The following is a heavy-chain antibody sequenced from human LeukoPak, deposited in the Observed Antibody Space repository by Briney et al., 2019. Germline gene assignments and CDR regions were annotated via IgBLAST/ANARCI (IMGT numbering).Heavy chain of an antibody. CDR2: ISWNSGSI. CDR1: GFTFDDYA. V-gene: IGHV3-9*01. Sequence: GRSLRLSCAASGFTFDDYAMHWVRQAPGKGLEWVSGISWNSGSIGYADSVKGRFTIPRDNAKNSLYLQMNSLRAEDTALYYCAKERELLVAFGIWGQGTMVTVSS. CDR3: AKERELLVAFGI. J-gene: IGHJ3*02. D-gene: IGHD6-13*01.